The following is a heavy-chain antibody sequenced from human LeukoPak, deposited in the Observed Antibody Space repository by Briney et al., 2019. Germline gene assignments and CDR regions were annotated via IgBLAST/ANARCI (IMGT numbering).Heavy chain of an antibody. CDR1: GGSISISNYY. V-gene: IGHV4-39*01. D-gene: IGHD6-19*01. J-gene: IGHJ4*02. Sequence: SETLSLTCTVSGGSISISNYYWGWLRQPPGKGLEWIGSFYYSGSTYYNPSLKSRVTISVDTSKSQFSLKLSSVTAADTAIYYCARKQWVMYYFDSWGQGTLVTVSS. CDR3: ARKQWVMYYFDS. CDR2: FYYSGST.